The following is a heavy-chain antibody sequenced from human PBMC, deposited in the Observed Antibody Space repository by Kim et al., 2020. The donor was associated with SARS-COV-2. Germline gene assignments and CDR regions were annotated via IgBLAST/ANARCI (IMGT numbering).Heavy chain of an antibody. CDR3: ARESDSSSWYDWFDP. V-gene: IGHV4-31*02. Sequence: PSLKGRVTISVDTSKNQFSLKLSAVTAADTAVYYCARESDSSSWYDWFDPWGQGTLVTVSS. D-gene: IGHD6-13*01. J-gene: IGHJ5*02.